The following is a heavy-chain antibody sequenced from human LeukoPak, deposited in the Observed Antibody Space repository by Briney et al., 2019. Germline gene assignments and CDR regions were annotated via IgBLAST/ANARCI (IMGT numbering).Heavy chain of an antibody. CDR3: AKGVTMTPYYFDY. CDR1: GFTFSSYA. V-gene: IGHV3-23*01. Sequence: GESLRLSCAASGFTFSSYAMHWVRQAPGKGLEWVSSISGSGGGTYYADSVKGRFTISRDNAKNTLYLQLNSLRADDTAVYYCAKGVTMTPYYFDYWGQGTLVTVSS. J-gene: IGHJ4*02. D-gene: IGHD3-3*01. CDR2: ISGSGGGT.